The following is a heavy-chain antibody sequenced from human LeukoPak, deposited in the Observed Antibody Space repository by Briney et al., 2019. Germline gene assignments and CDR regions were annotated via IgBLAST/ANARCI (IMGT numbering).Heavy chain of an antibody. CDR1: GYTYTNYG. CDR2: INGYSGNT. V-gene: IGHV1-18*01. Sequence: GASVKVSCKASGYTYTNYGISWVRQAPGQGLEWMGWINGYSGNTNYAQKLQGRVTVTTDTSTSTASMELRSLRSDDTAVYYCARDRGGPYCGGDCYPDYWGQGTLVTVSS. D-gene: IGHD2-21*02. J-gene: IGHJ4*02. CDR3: ARDRGGPYCGGDCYPDY.